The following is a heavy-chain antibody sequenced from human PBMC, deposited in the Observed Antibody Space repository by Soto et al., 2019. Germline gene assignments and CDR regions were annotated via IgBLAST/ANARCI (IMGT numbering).Heavy chain of an antibody. CDR2: IKQEGSEK. CDR1: GFTFSNYW. D-gene: IGHD3-22*01. CDR3: ARGDYYDSSGPFSDAFDI. V-gene: IGHV3-7*04. Sequence: EVQLVESGGGLVQPGGSLRLSCAASGFTFSNYWMSWFSQAPGKGLEWVANIKQEGSEKWYVDSVKGRFTISRDNAKNCLELQMASLRGEDTAVYYCARGDYYDSSGPFSDAFDIWGQGTLVTVSA. J-gene: IGHJ3*02.